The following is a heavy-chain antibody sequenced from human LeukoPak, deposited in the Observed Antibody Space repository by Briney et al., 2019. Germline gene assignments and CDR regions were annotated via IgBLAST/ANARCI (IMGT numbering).Heavy chain of an antibody. CDR3: ARELCTNGVCYVDAFDI. CDR2: INPNSGGT. D-gene: IGHD2-8*01. CDR1: GYTFTGYY. V-gene: IGHV1-2*02. Sequence: ASVTVSYKASGYTFTGYYMHWVRQAPGQGLEWLGWINPNSGGTNYARKFQGRVTMTRDTSISTAYMELSRLRSDDTAVYYCARELCTNGVCYVDAFDIWGQGTMVTVSS. J-gene: IGHJ3*02.